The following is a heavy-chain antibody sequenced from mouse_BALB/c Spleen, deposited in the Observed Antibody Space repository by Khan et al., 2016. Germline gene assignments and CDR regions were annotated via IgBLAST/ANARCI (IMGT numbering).Heavy chain of an antibody. CDR3: ARRAYDGTYYAMDY. CDR1: GYSITSDYA. CDR2: ISYSGST. J-gene: IGHJ4*01. Sequence: EVQLVESGPGLVKPSQSLSLTCTVTGYSITSDYAWNWIRQFPGNKLEWMGYISYSGSTTYNPSLKSRISITRDTSKNQFFLQLNSVTTEDTATYYCARRAYDGTYYAMDYWGQGTSVTVSS. V-gene: IGHV3-2*02. D-gene: IGHD2-12*01.